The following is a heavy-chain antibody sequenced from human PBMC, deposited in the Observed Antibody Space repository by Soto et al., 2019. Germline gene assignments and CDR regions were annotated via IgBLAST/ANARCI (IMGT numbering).Heavy chain of an antibody. V-gene: IGHV3-7*03. Sequence: PGGSLRLSCAASGFTFSSYWMSWVRQAPGKGLEWVANIKQDGSEKYYVDSVKGRFTISRDNAKNSLYLQMNSLRAEDTAVYYCARGTYNDFWSGRPIIHGMDVWGQGTTVTVSS. D-gene: IGHD3-3*01. CDR1: GFTFSSYW. CDR2: IKQDGSEK. J-gene: IGHJ6*02. CDR3: ARGTYNDFWSGRPIIHGMDV.